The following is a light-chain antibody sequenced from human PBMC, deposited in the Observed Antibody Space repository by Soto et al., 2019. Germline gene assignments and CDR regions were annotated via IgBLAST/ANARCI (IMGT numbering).Light chain of an antibody. CDR1: SSDVGGYNY. CDR2: DVS. V-gene: IGLV2-14*03. Sequence: QSVLTQPASVSGSPGQSITISCTGTSSDVGGYNYVSWYQHHPGEAPKVMIYDVSNRPSGISNRFSGSKSGNTASPTISGLQAEDEADYYCNSYTSSSTYVFGTGTKVTVL. CDR3: NSYTSSSTYV. J-gene: IGLJ1*01.